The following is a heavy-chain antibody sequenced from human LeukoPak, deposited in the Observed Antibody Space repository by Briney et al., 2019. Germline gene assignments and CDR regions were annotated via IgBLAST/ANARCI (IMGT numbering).Heavy chain of an antibody. V-gene: IGHV4-38-2*01. CDR2: IYHSGST. CDR1: GYSISSGYY. J-gene: IGHJ4*02. D-gene: IGHD3-9*01. Sequence: PSETLSLTCAVSGYSISSGYYWGWIRQPPGRVLEWIGSIYHSGSTYYNPSLKSRVTISVDTSKNQFSLKLSSVTAADTAVYYCARGGYDILTGFDYWGQGTLVTVSS. CDR3: ARGGYDILTGFDY.